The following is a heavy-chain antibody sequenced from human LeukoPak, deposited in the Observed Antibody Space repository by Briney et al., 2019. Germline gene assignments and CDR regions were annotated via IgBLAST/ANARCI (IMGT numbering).Heavy chain of an antibody. J-gene: IGHJ3*02. D-gene: IGHD3-3*01. CDR2: ISSSGTYI. Sequence: GGSLRLSCAASGFTFSSYSMNWVRQAPGKGLEWVSSISSSGTYIYYADSVRGRFTISRDNAKNTLYLQRNSLRAEDTAVYYCARFGNDFGAFDIWGQGTMVTVSS. V-gene: IGHV3-21*01. CDR3: ARFGNDFGAFDI. CDR1: GFTFSSYS.